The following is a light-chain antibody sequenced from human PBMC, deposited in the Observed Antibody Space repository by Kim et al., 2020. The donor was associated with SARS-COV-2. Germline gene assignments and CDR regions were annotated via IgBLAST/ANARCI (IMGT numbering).Light chain of an antibody. CDR1: QSVSSN. J-gene: IGKJ3*01. V-gene: IGKV3-15*01. CDR3: QQYNNWPLT. Sequence: VSPGERATLSCRASQSVSSNLAWYQQKPGQAPRLLIYGASTRATGIPARFSGSGSGTEFTLTISSLQSEDFAVYYCQQYNNWPLTFGPGTKVDIK. CDR2: GAS.